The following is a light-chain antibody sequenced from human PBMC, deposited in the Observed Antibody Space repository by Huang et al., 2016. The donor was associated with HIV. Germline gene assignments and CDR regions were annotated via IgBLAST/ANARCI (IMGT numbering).Light chain of an antibody. CDR1: QSLFYSTDNNNY. CDR3: QQFYSSPPT. CDR2: WAS. Sequence: DIVMTQSPDSLPVSLGAGATINCKSSQSLFYSTDNNNYLAWYQQKPGQPPKLLINWASTRESGVPDRFSGSGSGTDFTLTISSLQAEDVAVYYCQQFYSSPPTFGGGTRVEIK. J-gene: IGKJ4*01. V-gene: IGKV4-1*01.